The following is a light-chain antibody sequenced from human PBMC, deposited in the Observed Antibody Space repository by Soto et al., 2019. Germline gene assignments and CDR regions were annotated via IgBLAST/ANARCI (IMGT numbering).Light chain of an antibody. Sequence: DIVMTQSPDSLAVSLGERATINCKSSQNILYTSKNKSYLAWYQQKAGQPPKLLIYWASTRESGVPDRFSGSGSGTDFTLTISSLQAEDVAVYYCQQYYSDRRSFSQGTKVEVK. CDR2: WAS. CDR3: QQYYSDRRS. J-gene: IGKJ1*01. V-gene: IGKV4-1*01. CDR1: QNILYTSKNKSY.